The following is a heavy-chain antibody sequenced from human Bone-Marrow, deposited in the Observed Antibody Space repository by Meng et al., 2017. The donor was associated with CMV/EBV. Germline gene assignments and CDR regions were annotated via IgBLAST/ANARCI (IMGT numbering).Heavy chain of an antibody. D-gene: IGHD2-2*01. J-gene: IGHJ6*02. CDR3: ARGCSSTSCYYYYYGMDV. CDR2: ISSSSRYI. CDR1: GFMFSGYS. V-gene: IGHV3-21*01. Sequence: GVLKISCAASGFMFSGYSMNWVRQAPGKGLEWVSMISSSSRYIYYADSVKGRFTISRDNAENSLYLQMNSLRAEDTAVYYCARGCSSTSCYYYYYGMDVWGQGTTVTFSS.